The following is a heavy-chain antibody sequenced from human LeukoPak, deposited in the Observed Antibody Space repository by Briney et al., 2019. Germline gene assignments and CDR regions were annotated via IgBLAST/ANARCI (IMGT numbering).Heavy chain of an antibody. CDR3: ARGFDGVQAFDI. D-gene: IGHD3-16*01. V-gene: IGHV3-7*01. CDR1: GFTFGIYW. Sequence: GGSLRLSCAASGFTFGIYWMSWVCQAPGKGLEWVANIKEDGSEKYYVDSVKGRFTISRDNAKKSLYLQMNSLRAEDTAVYYCARGFDGVQAFDIWGQGTMVTVSS. J-gene: IGHJ3*02. CDR2: IKEDGSEK.